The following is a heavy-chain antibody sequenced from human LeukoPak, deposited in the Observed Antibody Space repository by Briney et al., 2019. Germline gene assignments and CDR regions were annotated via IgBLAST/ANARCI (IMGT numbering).Heavy chain of an antibody. J-gene: IGHJ4*02. Sequence: SETLSLTCTVSGGSISSSSYYWGWIRQPPGKGLEWIGSIYYSGSTYYNPSLKSRVTISVDTSKNQFSLKLSSVTAADTAVYYCARGIGTWIQLWSRLGSYFDYWGQGTLVTVSS. D-gene: IGHD5-18*01. CDR1: GGSISSSSYY. CDR2: IYYSGST. V-gene: IGHV4-39*07. CDR3: ARGIGTWIQLWSRLGSYFDY.